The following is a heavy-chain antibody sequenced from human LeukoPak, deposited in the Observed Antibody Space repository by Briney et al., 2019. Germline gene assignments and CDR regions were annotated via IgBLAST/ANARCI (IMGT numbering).Heavy chain of an antibody. Sequence: SETLSLTCTVSGYSISSGYFWGWIRQPPGKGLEWIGTIYNSGSTYYNASLESRVPISVDTSKNQFSLKLSSVTAADTAVYYCARAYSSSWYFNWFDPWGQGTLVTVSS. CDR1: GYSISSGYF. CDR3: ARAYSSSWYFNWFDP. CDR2: IYNSGST. V-gene: IGHV4-38-2*02. J-gene: IGHJ5*02. D-gene: IGHD6-13*01.